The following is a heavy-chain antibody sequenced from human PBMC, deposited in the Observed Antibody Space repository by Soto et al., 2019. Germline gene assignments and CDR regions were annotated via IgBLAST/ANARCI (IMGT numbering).Heavy chain of an antibody. Sequence: PGKGLEWIGSIYHSGSTYYNPSLKSRVTISVDTSKNQFSLKLSSVTAADTAVYDCSCFGYFWSRHFADWGLTTLVTV. CDR2: IYHSGST. D-gene: IGHD3-3*01. V-gene: IGHV4-38-2*01. CDR3: SCFGYFWSRHFAD. J-gene: IGHJ4*02.